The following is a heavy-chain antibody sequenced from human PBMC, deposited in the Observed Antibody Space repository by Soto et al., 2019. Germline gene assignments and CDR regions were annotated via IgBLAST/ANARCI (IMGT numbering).Heavy chain of an antibody. CDR1: GGSISSGGYY. Sequence: PSETLSLTCTVSGGSISSGGYYWSWIRQHPGKGLEWIGYIYYSGSTYYNPSLKSRVTMSVDTSKNQFSLKLSSVTAADTAVYYCARAKYYDNWFDPWGQGTLVTVSS. D-gene: IGHD3-22*01. CDR3: ARAKYYDNWFDP. CDR2: IYYSGST. V-gene: IGHV4-31*03. J-gene: IGHJ5*02.